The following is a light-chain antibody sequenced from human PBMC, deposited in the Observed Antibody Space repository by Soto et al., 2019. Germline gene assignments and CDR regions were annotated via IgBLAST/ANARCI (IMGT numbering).Light chain of an antibody. J-gene: IGKJ4*01. CDR2: DAS. Sequence: DIQMTQSPSTLSASVGDRVTITCRASQSIRSWLAWYQQKPGKAPKLLIYDASSLESGVPSRFSGSGSGTEFTLTISSLQPDDFATYYCQQYNSYPPTFGGGTKVEIK. V-gene: IGKV1-5*01. CDR1: QSIRSW. CDR3: QQYNSYPPT.